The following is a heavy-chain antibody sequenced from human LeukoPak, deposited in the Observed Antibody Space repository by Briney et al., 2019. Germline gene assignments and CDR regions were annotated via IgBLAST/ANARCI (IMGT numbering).Heavy chain of an antibody. CDR3: AGGPGFLIDC. CDR2: IDQDGSGK. CDR1: GFTFSSYW. D-gene: IGHD3-3*01. J-gene: IGHJ4*02. V-gene: IGHV3-7*01. Sequence: GGSLRLSCVTSGFTFSSYWMSWVRQTPGKGLEWVANIDQDGSGKNHVDSVKGRLTISRDNAKNLLFLQMNSLRPEDTAVYYCAGGPGFLIDCWGQGTLVTVSS.